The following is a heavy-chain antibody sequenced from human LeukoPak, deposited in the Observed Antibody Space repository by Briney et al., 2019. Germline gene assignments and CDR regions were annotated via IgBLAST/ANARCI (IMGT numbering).Heavy chain of an antibody. Sequence: PSETLSLTCAVYGGSFSGYYWSWIRQPPGKGLEWIGEINHSGSTNYNPSLKSRVTISVDTSKNQFSLKLSSVTAADTAVYYCAVNKETVTLDYWGQGTLVTVSS. CDR2: INHSGST. V-gene: IGHV4-34*01. CDR1: GGSFSGYY. CDR3: AVNKETVTLDY. D-gene: IGHD4-17*01. J-gene: IGHJ4*02.